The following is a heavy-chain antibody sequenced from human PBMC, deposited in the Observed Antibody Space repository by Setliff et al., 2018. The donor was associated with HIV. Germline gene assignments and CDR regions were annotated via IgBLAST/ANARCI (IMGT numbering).Heavy chain of an antibody. D-gene: IGHD6-13*01. J-gene: IGHJ3*02. CDR2: ISSTTGTL. CDR3: ARPHSRSYQHAFDI. Sequence: PGGSLRLSCAASGFTFSRFGMHWVRQAPGKGLEWLSYISSTTGTLYHADSVKGRFTIYRDNSENTLYLHMSSLRAEDTAVYYCARPHSRSYQHAFDIWGPGTMVTVSS. CDR1: GFTFSRFG. V-gene: IGHV3-48*01.